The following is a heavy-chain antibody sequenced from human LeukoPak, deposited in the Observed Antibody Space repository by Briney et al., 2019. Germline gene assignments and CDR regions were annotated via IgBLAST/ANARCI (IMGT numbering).Heavy chain of an antibody. CDR3: ARVHYGSGSYPRSAAYYYYYGMDV. Sequence: GGSLRLSCAASGFTFSSYSMYWGREALGEGLGWVSYIIGSRILIYSTDSVKGRFTISRDNAKNSLYLQMNSPRAEDTAVYYCARVHYGSGSYPRSAAYYYYYGMDVWGKGTTVTVSS. CDR1: GFTFSSYS. J-gene: IGHJ6*04. V-gene: IGHV3-21*01. CDR2: IIGSRILI. D-gene: IGHD3-10*01.